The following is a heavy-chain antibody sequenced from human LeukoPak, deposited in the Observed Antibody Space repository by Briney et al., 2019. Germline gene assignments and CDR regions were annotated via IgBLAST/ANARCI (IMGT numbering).Heavy chain of an antibody. Sequence: GRSLRLSCAASGFTFSDYAMHWVRQAPGKGLEWVSSISSSNSYIYYSDSVKGRFTISRDNAKNSLYLQMSSLRAEDTAVYYCARWQTSYYYYYMDVWGKGTTVTVSS. D-gene: IGHD2-2*01. V-gene: IGHV3-21*01. CDR1: GFTFSDYA. CDR3: ARWQTSYYYYYMDV. J-gene: IGHJ6*03. CDR2: ISSSNSYI.